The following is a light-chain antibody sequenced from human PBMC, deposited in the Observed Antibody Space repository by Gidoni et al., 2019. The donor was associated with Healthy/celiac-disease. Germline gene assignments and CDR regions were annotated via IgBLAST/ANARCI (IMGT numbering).Light chain of an antibody. CDR3: QQFNSYPRLLT. CDR1: QGISSA. Sequence: AIQLTQSPSSLSASVGDRVTITCRASQGISSALAWYQQKPGKAPKLLIYDASSLESGVPSRFSGSGSGTDFTLTISSLQPEDFATYYCQQFNSYPRLLTFXGXTKVEIK. J-gene: IGKJ4*01. V-gene: IGKV1-13*02. CDR2: DAS.